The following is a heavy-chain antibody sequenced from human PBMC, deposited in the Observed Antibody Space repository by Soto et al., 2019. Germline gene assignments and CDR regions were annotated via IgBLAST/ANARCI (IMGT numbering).Heavy chain of an antibody. CDR1: GGSISSYY. CDR3: ARDFRYYDSSGYWNWFDP. D-gene: IGHD3-22*01. J-gene: IGHJ5*02. CDR2: IYYSGST. Sequence: SETLSLTCTVSGGSISSYYWSWIRQPPGKGLEWIGYIYYSGSTNYNPSLKSRVTISVDTSKNQFSLKLSSVTAADTAVYYCARDFRYYDSSGYWNWFDPWGQGTLVTVSS. V-gene: IGHV4-59*01.